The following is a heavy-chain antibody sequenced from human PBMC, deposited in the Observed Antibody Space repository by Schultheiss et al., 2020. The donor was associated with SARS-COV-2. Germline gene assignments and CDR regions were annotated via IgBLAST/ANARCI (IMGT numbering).Heavy chain of an antibody. D-gene: IGHD6-13*01. Sequence: GESLKISCAASGFTFSNAWMSWVRQAPGKGLEWVGRIKSKTDGGTTDYAAPVKGRFTISRDDSKNTLYLQMNSLKTEDTAVYYCAKDRIAAAGYFDYWGQGTLVTVSS. CDR1: GFTFSNAW. V-gene: IGHV3-15*01. CDR2: IKSKTDGGTT. J-gene: IGHJ4*02. CDR3: AKDRIAAAGYFDY.